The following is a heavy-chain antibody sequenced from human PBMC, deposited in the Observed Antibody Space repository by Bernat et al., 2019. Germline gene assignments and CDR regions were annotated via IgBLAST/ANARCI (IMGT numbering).Heavy chain of an antibody. D-gene: IGHD3-10*01. V-gene: IGHV5-10-1*03. CDR2: IDPSDSYT. J-gene: IGHJ4*02. Sequence: EVQLVQSGAEVKKPGESLRISCKGSGYSFTSYWISWVRQMPGKGLEWMGRIDPSDSYTNYSPSFQGHVTISADKSINTAYLQWSSLKASDTAMYYCARSITMVRGVMGIYFDYWGQGTLVTVSS. CDR3: ARSITMVRGVMGIYFDY. CDR1: GYSFTSYW.